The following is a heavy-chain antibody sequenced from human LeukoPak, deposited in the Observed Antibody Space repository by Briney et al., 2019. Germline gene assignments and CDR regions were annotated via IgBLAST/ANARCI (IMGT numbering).Heavy chain of an antibody. CDR3: AKELYNYGDYGAEGLDV. CDR2: INEDGSTT. V-gene: IGHV3-74*01. D-gene: IGHD4-17*01. J-gene: IGHJ6*02. Sequence: GGSLRLSCAASGFTFSSNWMHWVRQAPGKGLVWVSRINEDGSTTNYADSVKGRFTISRDNSKITVYLQMNSLKAEDTAVYYCAKELYNYGDYGAEGLDVGGQGTTVTVS. CDR1: GFTFSSNW.